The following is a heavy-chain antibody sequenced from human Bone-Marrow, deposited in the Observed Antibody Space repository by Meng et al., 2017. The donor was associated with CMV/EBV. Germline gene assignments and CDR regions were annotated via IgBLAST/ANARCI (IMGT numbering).Heavy chain of an antibody. CDR1: GGSVSSGSYY. V-gene: IGHV4-61*01. D-gene: IGHD2-2*01. J-gene: IGHJ3*02. CDR2: IYYSGST. Sequence: SETLSLTCTVSGGSVSSGSYYWSWIRQPPGKGLEWIGYIYYSGSTNYNPSLKSRVTISVDKSKNQFSLKLSSVTAADKAVYYCASEYYCSSTSCSGAFDICGQGTMVTVSS. CDR3: ASEYYCSSTSCSGAFDI.